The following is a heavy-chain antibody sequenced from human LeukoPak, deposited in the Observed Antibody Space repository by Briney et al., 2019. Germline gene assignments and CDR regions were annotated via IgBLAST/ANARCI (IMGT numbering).Heavy chain of an antibody. J-gene: IGHJ4*02. V-gene: IGHV3-33*01. CDR2: IWYDGSNK. D-gene: IGHD1-26*01. CDR1: GFTFSSYG. CDR3: ARDVGPIVGAGLGTFDY. Sequence: PGGSLRPSCAASGFTFSSYGMHWVRQAPGKGLEWVAVIWYDGSNKYYADSVKGRFTISRDNSKNTLYLQMNSLRAEDTAVYYCARDVGPIVGAGLGTFDYWGQGTLVTVSS.